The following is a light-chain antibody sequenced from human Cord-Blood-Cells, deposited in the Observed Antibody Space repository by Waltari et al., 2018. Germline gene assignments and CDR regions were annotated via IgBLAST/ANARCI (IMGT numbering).Light chain of an antibody. CDR2: GAS. CDR3: QQYGSSYT. V-gene: IGKV3-20*01. CDR1: QSVSSSY. J-gene: IGKJ2*01. Sequence: DIVLTQSPGTLSLSPGDRATLSCRASQSVSSSYLAWYQQKPGQAPRLLIYGASSRATGIPDRFSGSGSGTDFTLTISRLEPEDFAVYYCQQYGSSYTFGQGTKLEIK.